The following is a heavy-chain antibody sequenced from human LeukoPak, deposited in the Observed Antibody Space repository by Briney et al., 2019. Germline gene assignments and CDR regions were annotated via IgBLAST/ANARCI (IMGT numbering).Heavy chain of an antibody. Sequence: VASVKVSCKASGGTFSSYAISWVRQAPGQGLEWMGGSIPIFGTANYAQKFQGRVTITTDESTSTAYMELSSLRSEDTAVYYCARDCQDYGSGSKWFDPWGQGTLVTVSS. V-gene: IGHV1-69*05. J-gene: IGHJ5*02. D-gene: IGHD3-10*01. CDR3: ARDCQDYGSGSKWFDP. CDR2: SIPIFGTA. CDR1: GGTFSSYA.